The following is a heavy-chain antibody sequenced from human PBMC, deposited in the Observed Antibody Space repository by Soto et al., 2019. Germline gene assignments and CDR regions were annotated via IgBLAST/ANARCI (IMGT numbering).Heavy chain of an antibody. V-gene: IGHV4-59*01. CDR3: ARDGPIRGMDV. CDR2: IYYSGST. Sequence: SETLSLTCTVSGGSISSYYWSWIRQPPGKGLEWIGYIYYSGSTNYNPSLKSRVTISVDTSKNQFSLKLSSVTAADTAVYYCARDGPIRGMDVWGQGTTVTAP. J-gene: IGHJ6*02. CDR1: GGSISSYY.